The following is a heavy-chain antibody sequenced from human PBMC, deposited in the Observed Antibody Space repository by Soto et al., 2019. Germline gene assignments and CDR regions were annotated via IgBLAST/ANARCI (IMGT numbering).Heavy chain of an antibody. V-gene: IGHV3-30*18. CDR2: ISYDGSNK. CDR1: GFTFSSYG. D-gene: IGHD2-15*01. CDR3: AKADCSGDSCYWDSYFDL. J-gene: IGHJ2*01. Sequence: QVQLVESGGGVVQPGRSLRLSCAASGFTFSSYGMHWVRQAPGKGLEWVAVISYDGSNKYYADSVKGRFTISRDNSKNTLYLQMNSLRAEDTAVYYCAKADCSGDSCYWDSYFDLWGRGTLVTVSS.